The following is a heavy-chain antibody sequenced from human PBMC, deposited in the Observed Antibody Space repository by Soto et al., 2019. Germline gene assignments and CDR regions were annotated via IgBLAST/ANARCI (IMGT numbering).Heavy chain of an antibody. CDR1: GYTFTSTW. CDR3: ARDQSHIDTFWWLDA. CDR2: ISPNGDRT. Sequence: QVQLVQSGAEVRKPGASVKVSCKASGYTFTSTWMHWVRQAPGQGLEWMGIISPNGDRTIYTEKFQGRLTITRDTSTATDYMELSSLRSEDTAVYYCARDQSHIDTFWWLDAWGQGALVTVSS. J-gene: IGHJ5*02. D-gene: IGHD3-3*01. V-gene: IGHV1-46*01.